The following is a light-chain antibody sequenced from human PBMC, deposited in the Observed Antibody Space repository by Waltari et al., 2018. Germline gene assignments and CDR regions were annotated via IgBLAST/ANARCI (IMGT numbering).Light chain of an antibody. Sequence: QSALTQPASLSGSPGPSIPISCTGTNSDVGYYNLVSCYQQHPCKAPKLVIYEVNKRPSGVSNRFSASKSGNTASLTISGLQAEDEADYHCCSYAGGSTFVVFGGGTKLTVL. CDR3: CSYAGGSTFVV. V-gene: IGLV2-23*02. CDR2: EVN. CDR1: NSDVGYYNL. J-gene: IGLJ2*01.